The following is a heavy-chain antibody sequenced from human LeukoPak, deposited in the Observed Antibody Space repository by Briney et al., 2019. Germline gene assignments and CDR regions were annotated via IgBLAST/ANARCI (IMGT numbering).Heavy chain of an antibody. CDR2: INPNSGGT. J-gene: IGHJ3*02. V-gene: IGHV1-2*02. Sequence: ASVKVSCKASGYTFTGYYMHWVRQAPGQGLEWMGWINPNSGGTNYAQKFQGRVTMTRDTSISTVYMELSSLRSEDTAVYYCASINYYDSSGSPRDAFDIWGQGTMVTVSS. CDR1: GYTFTGYY. D-gene: IGHD3-22*01. CDR3: ASINYYDSSGSPRDAFDI.